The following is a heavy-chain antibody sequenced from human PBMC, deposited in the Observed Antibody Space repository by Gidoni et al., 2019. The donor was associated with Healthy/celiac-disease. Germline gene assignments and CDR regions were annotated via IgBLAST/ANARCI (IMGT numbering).Heavy chain of an antibody. J-gene: IGHJ4*02. D-gene: IGHD2-15*01. CDR1: GFTFSSYG. CDR3: ASWGDCSGGSCYGYFDY. CDR2: IWYDGSNK. Sequence: QVQLVESGGGVVQPGRSLRLSCAASGFTFSSYGMHWVRQAPGKGLEWVAVIWYDGSNKYYADSVKGRFTISRDNSKNTLYLQMNSLRAEDTAVYYCASWGDCSGGSCYGYFDYWGQGTLVTVSS. V-gene: IGHV3-33*01.